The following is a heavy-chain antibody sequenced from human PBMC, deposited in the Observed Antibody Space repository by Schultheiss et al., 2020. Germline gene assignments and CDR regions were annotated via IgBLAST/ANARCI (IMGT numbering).Heavy chain of an antibody. Sequence: GGSLRLSCAASGFTFSSYAMSWVRQAPGKGLEWVSGIGGSGDSTYYADSVKGRFTISRDNSKDTLYLQMNSLRAEDTATYYCAKTSYDYSGYRLDYWGQGTRV. CDR3: AKTSYDYSGYRLDY. V-gene: IGHV3-23*01. CDR2: IGGSGDST. D-gene: IGHD3-22*01. CDR1: GFTFSSYA. J-gene: IGHJ4*02.